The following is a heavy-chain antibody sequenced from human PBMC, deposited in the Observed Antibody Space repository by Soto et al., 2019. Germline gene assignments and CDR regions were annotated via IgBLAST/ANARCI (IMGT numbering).Heavy chain of an antibody. D-gene: IGHD5-18*01. CDR1: GFSFGAYR. CDR2: ISSISSYV. CDR3: ARRGDTGMIPYWYFDL. V-gene: IGHV3-21*01. Sequence: GSLLRACSASGFSFGAYRMNWVRQAAGKGLEWVSSISSISSYVYYAESVKVRFTISRDNAENSLYLEMNSLRAEDTAVYYCARRGDTGMIPYWYFDLWGRGTLVTVSS. J-gene: IGHJ2*01.